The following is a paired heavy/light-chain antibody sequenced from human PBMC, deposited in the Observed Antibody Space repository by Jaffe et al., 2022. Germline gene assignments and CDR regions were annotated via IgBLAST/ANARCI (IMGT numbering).Heavy chain of an antibody. J-gene: IGHJ4*02. Sequence: VQLVESGGGLVQPGGSLRLSCAASGFTFSRCDMHWVRQAPGKGPEWVSHISETGRTIYYADSVKGRFTISRDNAKNSLYLQMNSLRVEDTAVYYCAIRPLLAVNDYWGQGTLVTVSS. D-gene: IGHD2-21*02. CDR1: GFTFSRCD. CDR3: AIRPLLAVNDY. V-gene: IGHV3-48*03. CDR2: ISETGRTI.
Light chain of an antibody. Sequence: DIVVTQSPDSLAVSLGERATINCKSSQSVLYSTNNKNYLAWYQQKPGQPPKLLIYWASTRESGVPDRFSGSGSGTDFTLTISSLQAEDVAVYYCQQYFSAPYIFGQGTKLEIK. CDR2: WAS. CDR3: QQYFSAPYI. J-gene: IGKJ2*01. CDR1: QSVLYSTNNKNY. V-gene: IGKV4-1*01.